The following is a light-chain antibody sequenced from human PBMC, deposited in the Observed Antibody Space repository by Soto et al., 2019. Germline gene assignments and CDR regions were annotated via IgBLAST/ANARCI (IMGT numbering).Light chain of an antibody. CDR2: DVF. CDR3: QQRRNWPPEIT. Sequence: EIVLTQSPAALSLSPGERATLSCRASQSISIYLAWYQQKPGQAPRLLIYDVFNRATGIPARFSGSGSGTDFTLTISRLEPEDFAVYYCQQRRNWPPEITFGQGTRREIK. V-gene: IGKV3-11*01. CDR1: QSISIY. J-gene: IGKJ5*01.